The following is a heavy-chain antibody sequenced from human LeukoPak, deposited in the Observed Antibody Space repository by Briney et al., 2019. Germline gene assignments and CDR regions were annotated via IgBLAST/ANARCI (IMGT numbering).Heavy chain of an antibody. J-gene: IGHJ4*02. D-gene: IGHD3-10*01. CDR3: AKQYYYGSGSKTVDY. CDR1: GFTFSSYA. V-gene: IGHV3-23*01. Sequence: GGSLRLSCAASGFTFSSYAMSRVRQAPGKGLEWVSAISGSGGSTYYADSVKGRFTISRDNSKNTLYLQMNSLRAEDTAVYYCAKQYYYGSGSKTVDYWGQGTLVTVSS. CDR2: ISGSGGST.